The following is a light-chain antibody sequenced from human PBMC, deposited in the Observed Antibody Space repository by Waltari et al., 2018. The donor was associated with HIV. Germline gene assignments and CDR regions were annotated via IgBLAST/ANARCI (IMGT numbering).Light chain of an antibody. CDR2: SAS. Sequence: DIQMTQSQSSLPASDGERINMTFRASQKISTYLNWYQHRPGLAPKLLIYSASSVHTGVPPRFSGSGSGTDFTLSISSLRREDFATYYCQQSYTTPLTFGQGTRLEI. CDR3: QQSYTTPLT. J-gene: IGKJ2*01. CDR1: QKISTY. V-gene: IGKV1-39*01.